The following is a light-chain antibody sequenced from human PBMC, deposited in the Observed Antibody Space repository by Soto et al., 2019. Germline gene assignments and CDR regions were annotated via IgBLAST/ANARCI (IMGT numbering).Light chain of an antibody. Sequence: QSALTQPASVSGSPGQSITISCTGTSSDVGGYNYVSWYQQHPGKAPKLMIYDVSNRPSGVSNRFSGSKSGNTASLTISGLQAEDEADYYCNSYTSSSTLRVFGGGTKLTVL. CDR3: NSYTSSSTLRV. J-gene: IGLJ2*01. V-gene: IGLV2-14*01. CDR2: DVS. CDR1: SSDVGGYNY.